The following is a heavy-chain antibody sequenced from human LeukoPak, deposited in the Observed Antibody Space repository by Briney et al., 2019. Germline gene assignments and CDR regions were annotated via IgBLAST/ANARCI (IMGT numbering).Heavy chain of an antibody. CDR1: GYTFSLSY. J-gene: IGHJ5*02. V-gene: IGHV1-2*02. Sequence: ASVKVSCKASGYTFSLSYIHWVRQAPGQGLEWMGWINPNDGVTNYAQKFQGRVTMTSDTSISTAYMELRSLRSDDTAVYYCARIYSGYDLWGQGTLVTVSS. CDR2: INPNDGVT. CDR3: ARIYSGYDL. D-gene: IGHD5-12*01.